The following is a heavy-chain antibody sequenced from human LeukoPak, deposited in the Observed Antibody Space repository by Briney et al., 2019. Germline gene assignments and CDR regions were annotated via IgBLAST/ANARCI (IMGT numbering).Heavy chain of an antibody. J-gene: IGHJ4*02. D-gene: IGHD1-26*01. Sequence: GGSLRLSCAASGFTFSSDAMTWVRQAPGRGLEWVSAISSSGGSTYYADSVRGRFIISRDSSKNTLYLQMNSLRAEDTAVYYCAKGGAQVGGQGTLVTVSS. CDR1: GFTFSSDA. V-gene: IGHV3-23*01. CDR3: AKGGAQV. CDR2: ISSSGGST.